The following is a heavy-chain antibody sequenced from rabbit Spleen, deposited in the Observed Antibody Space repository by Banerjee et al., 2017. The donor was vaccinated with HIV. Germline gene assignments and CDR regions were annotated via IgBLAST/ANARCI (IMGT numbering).Heavy chain of an antibody. D-gene: IGHD3-3*01. J-gene: IGHJ3*01. CDR2: IYAGSGDNT. CDR3: ARGYSNYALTRLDL. CDR1: GFSFSSGYY. V-gene: IGHV1S40*01. Sequence: QSLEESGGGLVKPGASLTLTCKASGFSFSSGYYMCWVRQAPGKGLEWIACIYAGSGDNTYYASWAKGRFTISKTSSTTVTLQMTSLTAADTATYFCARGYSNYALTRLDLWGQGTLVTVS.